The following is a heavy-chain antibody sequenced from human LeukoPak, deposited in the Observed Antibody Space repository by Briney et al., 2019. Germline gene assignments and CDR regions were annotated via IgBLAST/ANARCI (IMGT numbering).Heavy chain of an antibody. J-gene: IGHJ4*02. V-gene: IGHV3-7*01. D-gene: IGHD6-13*01. CDR2: INQDGSET. Sequence: PGGSLRLSCAASGFTFSNYWMTWVRQAPGKGLEWVANINQDGSETYYVGSVKGRFTISRDNAKNSLYLQMNSLRAEDTAVYYCARVFFVFYSPKQQLGPNPSCYDYWGQGTLVTVSS. CDR1: GFTFSNYW. CDR3: ARVFFVFYSPKQQLGPNPSCYDY.